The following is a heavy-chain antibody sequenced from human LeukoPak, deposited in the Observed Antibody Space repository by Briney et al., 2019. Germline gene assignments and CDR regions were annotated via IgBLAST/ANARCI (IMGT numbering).Heavy chain of an antibody. Sequence: SETLSLTCTVSGGSISSGDYYWSWIRQPPGKGLEWIGYIYYSGSTYYNPSLKSRVTISVDTSKNQFSLKLSSVTVADTAVYYCARSTGSEWELMAFDYWGQGTLVTVSS. J-gene: IGHJ4*02. D-gene: IGHD1-26*01. CDR3: ARSTGSEWELMAFDY. V-gene: IGHV4-30-4*01. CDR2: IYYSGST. CDR1: GGSISSGDYY.